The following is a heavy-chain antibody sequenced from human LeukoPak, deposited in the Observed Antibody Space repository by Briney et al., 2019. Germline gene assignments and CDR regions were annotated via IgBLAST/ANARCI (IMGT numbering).Heavy chain of an antibody. CDR2: IYYSWST. Sequence: SETVSLTRTFCGCSIRRYYWSWIRQPPGKGREGIGDIYYSWSTNYNPSLNSRVTISVDTSKNQFSLKMSSVTAADTAVYYCEKEVGYDSRGYDDYWGQGTLVTVSS. D-gene: IGHD3-22*01. CDR1: GCSIRRYY. J-gene: IGHJ4*02. V-gene: IGHV4-59*01. CDR3: EKEVGYDSRGYDDY.